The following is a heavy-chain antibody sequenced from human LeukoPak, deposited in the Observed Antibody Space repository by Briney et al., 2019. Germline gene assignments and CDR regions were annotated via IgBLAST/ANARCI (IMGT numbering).Heavy chain of an antibody. CDR3: ARDSPHYDSGGYYYVMGY. CDR2: INPNSGGT. J-gene: IGHJ4*02. D-gene: IGHD3-22*01. V-gene: IGHV1-2*02. Sequence: ASVKVSCKASGYTFTGYYMHWVRQAPGQGLEWVGWINPNSGGTNYAQKFQGRVTMTRDTSVTTAYMELSRLTSDDTAVYYCARDSPHYDSGGYYYVMGYWGQGTLVTVSS. CDR1: GYTFTGYY.